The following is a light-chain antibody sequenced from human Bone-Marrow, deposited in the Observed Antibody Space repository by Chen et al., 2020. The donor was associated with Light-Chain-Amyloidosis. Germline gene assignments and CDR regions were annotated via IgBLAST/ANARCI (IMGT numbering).Light chain of an antibody. V-gene: IGKV1-5*01. CDR2: DAS. J-gene: IGKJ1*01. CDR3: QQYNSYSMWT. Sequence: DIQMTQSPSTLSASVGDRVTITCRASQNINNWLAWYQQKPGKAPKLLISDASNLESGVPSRFRGSGSGTEFTLTISSLQPDDFATYHCQQYNSYSMWTFGPGTQVEFK. CDR1: QNINNW.